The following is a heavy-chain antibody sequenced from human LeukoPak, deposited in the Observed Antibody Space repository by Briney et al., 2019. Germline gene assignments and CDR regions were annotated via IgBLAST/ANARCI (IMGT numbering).Heavy chain of an antibody. CDR3: ARDCSSPRCPPLDYSGLDV. CDR1: GFGFSSYW. J-gene: IGHJ6*02. D-gene: IGHD2-2*01. CDR2: INQDGSQK. Sequence: GGSLRLSCAASGFGFSSYWMSWVRQAPGKGLEWVAFINQDGSQKSYVDSVKGRFTISRDNAKNSLYLQMNSLRAEDTAVYYCARDCSSPRCPPLDYSGLDVWGQGTTVTVSS. V-gene: IGHV3-7*01.